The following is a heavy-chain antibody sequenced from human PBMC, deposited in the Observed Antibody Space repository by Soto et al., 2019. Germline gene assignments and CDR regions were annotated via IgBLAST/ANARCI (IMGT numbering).Heavy chain of an antibody. V-gene: IGHV1-69*01. CDR1: GGTFSSYA. CDR2: IIPIFGTA. CDR3: ARPSDYSNYVFFLDYYYGMDV. Sequence: QVQLVQSGAEVKKPGSSVKVSCKASGGTFSSYAISWVRQAPGQGLEWMGGIIPIFGTANYAQKFQGRVTITADESTSTAYMELSSLRSEYTAVYYCARPSDYSNYVFFLDYYYGMDVWGQGTTVTVSS. J-gene: IGHJ6*02. D-gene: IGHD4-4*01.